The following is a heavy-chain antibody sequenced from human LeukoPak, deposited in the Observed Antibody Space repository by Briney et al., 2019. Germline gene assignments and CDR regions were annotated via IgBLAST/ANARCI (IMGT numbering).Heavy chain of an antibody. Sequence: SETLSLTCTVSGGSISSYYWSWIRQPPGKGLEWIGYIYYSGSTNYNPSLKSRVTISVDTSKNQFSLKLSSVTAADTVVYYCARITMIGNWFDPWGQGTLVTVSS. CDR3: ARITMIGNWFDP. J-gene: IGHJ5*02. CDR2: IYYSGST. D-gene: IGHD3-22*01. V-gene: IGHV4-59*01. CDR1: GGSISSYY.